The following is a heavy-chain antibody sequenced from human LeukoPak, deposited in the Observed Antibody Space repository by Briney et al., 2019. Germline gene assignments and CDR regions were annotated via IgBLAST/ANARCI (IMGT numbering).Heavy chain of an antibody. CDR2: ISAYNGNT. V-gene: IGHV1-18*01. CDR3: ATNENWGTDLHFDY. Sequence: ASVKVSCKASGYTFTSYGISWVRQAPGQGREWMGWISAYNGNTNNAQKLQGRVTMTTDTSTSTAYMELRSLRSDDTAVYYCATNENWGTDLHFDYWGQGTLVTVSS. D-gene: IGHD7-27*01. J-gene: IGHJ4*02. CDR1: GYTFTSYG.